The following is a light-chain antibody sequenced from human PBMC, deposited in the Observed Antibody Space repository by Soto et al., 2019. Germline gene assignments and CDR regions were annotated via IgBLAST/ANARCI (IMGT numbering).Light chain of an antibody. CDR3: SSYTSSVPLV. J-gene: IGLJ2*01. Sequence: QSALTQPASVSGSPGQSITISCTGTSSDVGGYNFVSWYQQHPGKAPKLMIYEVSNRPSGVSYRFSGSKSGNTASLTISGLDDEEDADYYCSSYTSSVPLVFGGGTKLTVL. CDR1: SSDVGGYNF. V-gene: IGLV2-14*01. CDR2: EVS.